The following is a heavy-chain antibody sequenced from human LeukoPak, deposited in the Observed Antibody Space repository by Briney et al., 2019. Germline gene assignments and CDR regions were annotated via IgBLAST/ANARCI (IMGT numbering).Heavy chain of an antibody. J-gene: IGHJ4*02. CDR1: GGSICSYY. CDR2: IYYSGNT. Sequence: SETLSLTXTVSGGSICSYYWSWIRQAPGEGLEWLGYIYYSGNTNYNPSLKSRVTISVDTSKNQFSLKLSSVTAADTAVYYCARDEGLGDFDYWGQGTLVTVSS. CDR3: ARDEGLGDFDY. V-gene: IGHV4-59*01. D-gene: IGHD3/OR15-3a*01.